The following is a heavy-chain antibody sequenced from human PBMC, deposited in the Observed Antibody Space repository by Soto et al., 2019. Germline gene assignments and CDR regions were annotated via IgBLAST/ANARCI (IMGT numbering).Heavy chain of an antibody. Sequence: PSETLSLTCTVSGGSISSYYWSWIRQPPGKGLEWIGYIYYSGSTNYNPSLKSRVTISVDTSKNQFSLKLSSVTAADTAVYYCARVVTNDHYDILTGYYVPIFDYWGQGTLVTVSS. J-gene: IGHJ4*02. V-gene: IGHV4-59*01. CDR2: IYYSGST. CDR3: ARVVTNDHYDILTGYYVPIFDY. CDR1: GGSISSYY. D-gene: IGHD3-9*01.